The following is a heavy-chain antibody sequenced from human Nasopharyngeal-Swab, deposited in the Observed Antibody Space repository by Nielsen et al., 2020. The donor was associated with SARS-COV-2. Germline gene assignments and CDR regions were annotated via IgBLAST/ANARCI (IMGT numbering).Heavy chain of an antibody. CDR3: ARQEYLNWFDP. CDR2: IYYSGST. V-gene: IGHV4-39*01. Sequence: SETLSLTCTVSGGSISSSSYYWGWICQPPGKGLEWIGSIYYSGSTYYNPSLKSRVTISVDTSKNQFSLKLSSATAADTAVYYCARQEYLNWFDPWAREPWSPSPQ. D-gene: IGHD6-6*01. CDR1: GGSISSSSYY. J-gene: IGHJ5*02.